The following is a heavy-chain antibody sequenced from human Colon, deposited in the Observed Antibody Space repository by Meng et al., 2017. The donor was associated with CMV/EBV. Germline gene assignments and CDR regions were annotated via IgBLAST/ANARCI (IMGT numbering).Heavy chain of an antibody. J-gene: IGHJ5*02. CDR2: INPNSGGT. CDR3: ARAPYNWNDEGWFDP. CDR1: VYTFTGYY. V-gene: IGHV1-2*02. Sequence: QGERVKSGREVKKPGASVKVSCKASVYTFTGYYTHWVRQAPGQGLEWMGWINPNSGGTKYAQKFQGRVTMTRDTSISTAYMELSRLRSDDTAVYYCARAPYNWNDEGWFDPWGQGTLVTVSS. D-gene: IGHD1-20*01.